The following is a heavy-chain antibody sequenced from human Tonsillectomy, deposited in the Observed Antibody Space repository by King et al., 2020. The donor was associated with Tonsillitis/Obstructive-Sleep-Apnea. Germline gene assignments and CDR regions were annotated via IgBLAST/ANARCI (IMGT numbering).Heavy chain of an antibody. CDR2: IDPSDSYT. Sequence: QLVQSGAEVKKPGASLRISCKGSGYSFTSYWISWVRQMPGKGLEWMGRIDPSDSYTNYSPSFQGHVTISADKSISTAYLQWSSLKASDTAMYYCARDYGGNSRVDYWGQGTLVTVSS. V-gene: IGHV5-10-1*03. D-gene: IGHD4-23*01. CDR3: ARDYGGNSRVDY. CDR1: GYSFTSYW. J-gene: IGHJ4*02.